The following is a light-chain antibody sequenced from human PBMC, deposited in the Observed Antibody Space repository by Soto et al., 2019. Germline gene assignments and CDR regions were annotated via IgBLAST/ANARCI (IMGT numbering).Light chain of an antibody. CDR2: RAS. V-gene: IGKV4-1*01. CDR3: QQYYSTLPT. Sequence: DSVMTQTPDSLAVSLGERATINCKSSQSVLYSSNNKNYLAWYQQKPGQPPKLLIYRASTRESGVPDRFSGSGSGTDITLTISSLQAEDVAVYYCQQYYSTLPTFGQGTKVEIK. J-gene: IGKJ1*01. CDR1: QSVLYSSNNKNY.